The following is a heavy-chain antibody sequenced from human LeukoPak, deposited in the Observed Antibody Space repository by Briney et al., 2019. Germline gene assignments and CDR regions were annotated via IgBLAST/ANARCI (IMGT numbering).Heavy chain of an antibody. CDR3: ARGRTRYCSSTSCYIAHRYYYYMDV. V-gene: IGHV4-34*01. CDR2: INHSGST. CDR1: GGSFSGYY. Sequence: SETLSLTCAVYGGSFSGYYWSWTRQPPGKGLEWIGEINHSGSTNYNPSLKSRVTISVDTSKNQFSLQLSSVTAADTAVYYCARGRTRYCSSTSCYIAHRYYYYMDVWGKGTTVTVSS. J-gene: IGHJ6*03. D-gene: IGHD2-2*02.